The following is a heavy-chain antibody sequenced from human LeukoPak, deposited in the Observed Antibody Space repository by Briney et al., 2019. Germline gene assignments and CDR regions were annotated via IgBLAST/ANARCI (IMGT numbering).Heavy chain of an antibody. CDR1: GGSISFYY. J-gene: IGHJ3*02. CDR2: IYYSGSS. D-gene: IGHD3-22*01. V-gene: IGHV4-59*01. Sequence: PSKTLSLTCTVSGGSISFYYWSWIRQPPGKGLEWIGYIYYSGSSNYNPSLKSRVTISVDTSKNQFSLKLSSVTAADTAVYYCARTQNYYDSSGYSDVFDIWGQGTMVTVSS. CDR3: ARTQNYYDSSGYSDVFDI.